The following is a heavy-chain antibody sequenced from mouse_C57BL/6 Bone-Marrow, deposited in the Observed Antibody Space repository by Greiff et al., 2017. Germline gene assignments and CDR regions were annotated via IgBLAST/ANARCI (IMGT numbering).Heavy chain of an antibody. CDR1: GFNIKDYY. V-gene: IGHV14-2*01. Sequence: EVQLQQSGAELVQPGASVTLSCTASGFNIKDYYMHWVKQRTEQGLEWIGRIDPEDGEPKYAPKFQGKATITADTSSHTAYLQLSSLTSEDTAVYYCARGLLRYWYFDVWGTGTTVTVSS. J-gene: IGHJ1*03. CDR2: IDPEDGEP. CDR3: ARGLLRYWYFDV. D-gene: IGHD1-1*01.